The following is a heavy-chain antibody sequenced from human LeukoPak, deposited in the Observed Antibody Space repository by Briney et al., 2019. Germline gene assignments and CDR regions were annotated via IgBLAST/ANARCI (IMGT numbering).Heavy chain of an antibody. Sequence: ASVTVSCKASGYTFTSYGISWVRQAPGQGLEWMGWISAYNGNTNYAQKLQGRVTMTTDTSTSTAYMELRSLRSDDTAVYYCAKDRRPGIAAAGTRYFQHWGQGTLVTVSS. D-gene: IGHD6-13*01. CDR2: ISAYNGNT. J-gene: IGHJ1*01. CDR1: GYTFTSYG. V-gene: IGHV1-18*01. CDR3: AKDRRPGIAAAGTRYFQH.